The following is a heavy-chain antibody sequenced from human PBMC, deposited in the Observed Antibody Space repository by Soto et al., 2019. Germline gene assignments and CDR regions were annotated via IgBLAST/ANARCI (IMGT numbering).Heavy chain of an antibody. CDR1: GFTFSSYG. CDR2: ISYDGSNK. Sequence: VQLVESGGGVVQPGRSLRLSCAASGFTFSSYGMHWVRQAPGKGLEWVAVISYDGSNKYYADSVKSRFTISRDNSKNTLYLHMNSLRAEDTAVYYCAKNLGSSGWYFDYWGQGTLVTVSS. D-gene: IGHD6-19*01. J-gene: IGHJ4*02. V-gene: IGHV3-30*18. CDR3: AKNLGSSGWYFDY.